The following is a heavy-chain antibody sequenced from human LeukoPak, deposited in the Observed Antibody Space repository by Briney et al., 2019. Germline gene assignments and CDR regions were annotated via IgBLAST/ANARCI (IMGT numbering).Heavy chain of an antibody. J-gene: IGHJ5*02. CDR1: GYTFTSYG. Sequence: GASVKVSCKASGYTFTSYGISWVRQAPGQGLEWMGWISAYNGNTNYAQKLQGRVTMTTDTSTSTAYMELRSLRSDDTAVYYCASWNSSGWYGTNWFDPWGQGTLVTVSS. CDR2: ISAYNGNT. CDR3: ASWNSSGWYGTNWFDP. V-gene: IGHV1-18*01. D-gene: IGHD6-19*01.